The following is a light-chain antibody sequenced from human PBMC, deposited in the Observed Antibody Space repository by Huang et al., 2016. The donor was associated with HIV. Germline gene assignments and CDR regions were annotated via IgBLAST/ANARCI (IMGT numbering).Light chain of an antibody. CDR3: QQYDNSYA. Sequence: ESVLTQSPGPLSLSPGESSTLSCRASQSVSSNYLAWYQQRPGQAPRPLIYGASIRATDIPDRFSGSGSGTDFTLTISRLEPEDFAMYYCQQYDNSYAFGQGTKLEIK. CDR2: GAS. J-gene: IGKJ2*01. CDR1: QSVSSNY. V-gene: IGKV3-20*01.